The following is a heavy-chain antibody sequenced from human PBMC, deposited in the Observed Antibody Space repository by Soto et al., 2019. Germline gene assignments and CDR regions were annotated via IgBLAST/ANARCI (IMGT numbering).Heavy chain of an antibody. D-gene: IGHD1-26*01. CDR1: GGSLIDYY. CDR3: ARGERCFLGSGGDHY. Sequence: QVQLQQWGAGLLKPSETLSLTCAVYGGSLIDYYWSWIRQPPGKGMEWIGEINHIGSTKYNPSLKSRVTMLVDTSKYQFSLKVSSVTAADTAIYYCARGERCFLGSGGDHYWGQGTLVTVSS. CDR2: INHIGST. V-gene: IGHV4-34*01. J-gene: IGHJ4*02.